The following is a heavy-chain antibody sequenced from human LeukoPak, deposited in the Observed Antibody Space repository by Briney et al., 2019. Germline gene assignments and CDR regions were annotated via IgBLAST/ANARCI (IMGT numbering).Heavy chain of an antibody. CDR1: GGSFSGYY. CDR3: ARLELRVYYYYYYMDV. D-gene: IGHD1-7*01. V-gene: IGHV4-34*01. J-gene: IGHJ6*03. Sequence: SETLSLTCAVYGGSFSGYYWSWIRQPPGKGLEWIGEINHSGSTNYNPSLKSRVTISVDTSKNQFSLKLSSVTAADTAVCYCARLELRVYYYYYYMDVWGKGTTVTVSS. CDR2: INHSGST.